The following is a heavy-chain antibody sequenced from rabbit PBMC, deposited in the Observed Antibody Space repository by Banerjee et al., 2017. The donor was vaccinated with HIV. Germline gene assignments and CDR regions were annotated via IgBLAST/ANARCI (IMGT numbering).Heavy chain of an antibody. V-gene: IGHV1S45*01. J-gene: IGHJ4*01. CDR2: INTATGRA. Sequence: QEQLVESGGGLVQPEGSLTLTCKASGFSFSDRDVMCWVRQAPGKGLEWIGCINTATGRAVYASWAKGRLTISKTSSTTVTLQMTSLTAADTATYFCGRDLAGAIGWNFDWWGPGTLVT. D-gene: IGHD4-1*01. CDR1: GFSFSDRDV. CDR3: GRDLAGAIGWNFDW.